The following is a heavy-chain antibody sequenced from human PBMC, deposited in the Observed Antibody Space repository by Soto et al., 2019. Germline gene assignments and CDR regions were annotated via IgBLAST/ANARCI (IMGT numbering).Heavy chain of an antibody. J-gene: IGHJ4*02. CDR1: GGSFKSGSYS. V-gene: IGHV4-61*01. CDR2: VYHTGRT. Sequence: QVQLQESGPGLVKPSETLSLTCTVSGGSFKSGSYSWSWIRQPPGKGLEWIGYVYHTGRTSYNPSLKRRVSISMDASKDQFSLELDSVTAADTAVYFCARDFAYFDSWGQGTLVTVSS. D-gene: IGHD3-3*01. CDR3: ARDFAYFDS.